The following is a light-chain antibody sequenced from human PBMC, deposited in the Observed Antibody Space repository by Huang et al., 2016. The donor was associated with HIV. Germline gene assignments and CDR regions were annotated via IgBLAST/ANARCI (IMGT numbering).Light chain of an antibody. Sequence: EIVMTQSPATLSVSPGERATLSCRASQSVSSNLAWYQQKPGQAPGLLIDGASTRATGIPARFSGSGSGTEFTLTISSLQSEDFAVYYCQQYYNWPRTFGQGTKVEIK. CDR2: GAS. J-gene: IGKJ1*01. CDR1: QSVSSN. V-gene: IGKV3-15*01. CDR3: QQYYNWPRT.